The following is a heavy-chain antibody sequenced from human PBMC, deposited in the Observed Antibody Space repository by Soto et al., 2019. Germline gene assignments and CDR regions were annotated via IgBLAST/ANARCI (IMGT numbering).Heavy chain of an antibody. V-gene: IGHV3-21*01. CDR3: ARDRLVWRY. J-gene: IGHJ4*02. CDR1: GFTFSSYS. CDR2: ISISSSYI. D-gene: IGHD3-9*01. Sequence: PGGSLRLSCAASGFTFSSYSMNWVRQAPGKGLEWVSSISISSSYIYYADSVKGRFTISRDNAKNSLYLQMNSLRAEDTAVYYCARDRLVWRYWGQGTLVTVSS.